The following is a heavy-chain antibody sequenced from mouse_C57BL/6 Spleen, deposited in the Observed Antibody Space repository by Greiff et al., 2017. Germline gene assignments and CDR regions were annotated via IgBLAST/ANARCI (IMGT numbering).Heavy chain of an antibody. V-gene: IGHV1-18*01. Sequence: VQLQQSGPELVKPGASVKIPCKASGYTFTDYNMDWVKQSHGKSLEWIGDINPNNGGTIYNQKFKGKATLTVDKSSSTAYMELRSLTSEDTAVYYCARDDYDGGYYAMAYWGQGTSVTGSS. CDR2: INPNNGGT. D-gene: IGHD2-4*01. J-gene: IGHJ4*01. CDR3: ARDDYDGGYYAMAY. CDR1: GYTFTDYN.